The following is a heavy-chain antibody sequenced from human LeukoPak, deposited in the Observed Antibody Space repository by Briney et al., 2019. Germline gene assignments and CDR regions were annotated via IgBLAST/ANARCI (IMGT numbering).Heavy chain of an antibody. CDR3: ARSDYYDSSGQYDY. CDR2: IYHSGST. CDR1: GGSISSSGYY. Sequence: SETLSLTCTVSGGSISSSGYYWSWIRQPPGKGLEWIGEIYHSGSTNYNPSLKSRVTISVDKSKNQFSLKLSSVTAADTAVYYCARSDYYDSSGQYDYWGQGTLVTVSS. J-gene: IGHJ4*02. D-gene: IGHD3-22*01. V-gene: IGHV4-39*07.